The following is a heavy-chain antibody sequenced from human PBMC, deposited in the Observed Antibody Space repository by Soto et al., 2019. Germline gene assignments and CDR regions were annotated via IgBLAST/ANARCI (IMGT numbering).Heavy chain of an antibody. CDR1: GFSFSTYA. V-gene: IGHV3-33*01. CDR2: IWYDGTDK. CDR3: ARGAPYSSGWWFDY. J-gene: IGHJ4*02. Sequence: ESGGAVVQPGRSLRLSCEALGFSFSTYAMHWVRRAPGKGLELVSVIWYDGTDKYYADSVKGRFTISRDNFSNTLYLHMSSLRVEATAVYYWARGAPYSSGWWFDYWGQGTRVTVSS. D-gene: IGHD6-19*01.